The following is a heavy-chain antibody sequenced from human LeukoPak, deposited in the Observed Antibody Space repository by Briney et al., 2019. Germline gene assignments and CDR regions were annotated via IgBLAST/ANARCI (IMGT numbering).Heavy chain of an antibody. V-gene: IGHV3-7*01. CDR3: ARRREQVSFISRRKDQSFDY. Sequence: GGSLRLSCVASGFTFSTYWITWVRQAPGKGLEWVANIKQDGSEKYYVDSVKGRFTISRDNAKNSLYLQMNSLRAEDTAVYYCARRREQVSFISRRKDQSFDYWGQGTLVTVSS. J-gene: IGHJ4*02. D-gene: IGHD1-14*01. CDR1: GFTFSTYW. CDR2: IKQDGSEK.